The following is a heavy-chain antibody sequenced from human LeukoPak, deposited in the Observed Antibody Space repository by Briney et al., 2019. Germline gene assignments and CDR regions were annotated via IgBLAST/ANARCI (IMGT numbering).Heavy chain of an antibody. Sequence: SETLSLTCTVYGGSISSFFWSWIRQPPGKGLEWIGYVHSSGSTKYNPSLRSRLIISVDMSKKRFSLNLRSVSVADTAVYYCARLVPGNYDILTGDPKVVFDFWGQGALVTVSS. CDR3: ARLVPGNYDILTGDPKVVFDF. CDR2: VHSSGST. D-gene: IGHD3-9*01. J-gene: IGHJ4*02. V-gene: IGHV4-59*01. CDR1: GGSISSFF.